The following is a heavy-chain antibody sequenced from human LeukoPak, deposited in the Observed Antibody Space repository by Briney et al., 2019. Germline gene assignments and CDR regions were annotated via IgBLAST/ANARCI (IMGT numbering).Heavy chain of an antibody. CDR2: ISAYSGNT. CDR1: GYTFTSYY. J-gene: IGHJ3*02. Sequence: ASVKVSCKASGYTFTSYYMHWVRQAPGRGLEWMGWISAYSGNTNYAQNLQGRVTMTTDTSTNTAYMELRSLRSDDTAVYYCARDQDPGAFDIWGQGTMVTVSS. V-gene: IGHV1-18*04. CDR3: ARDQDPGAFDI.